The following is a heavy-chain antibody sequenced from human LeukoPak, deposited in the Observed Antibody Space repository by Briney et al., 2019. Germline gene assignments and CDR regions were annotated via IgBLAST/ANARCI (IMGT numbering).Heavy chain of an antibody. CDR2: IYHSGST. V-gene: IGHV4-4*02. D-gene: IGHD6-13*01. Sequence: PSETLSLTCAVSGGSISSSNWWSWVRQPPGKGLEWIGEIYHSGSTNYNPSLKSRVTISVDKSKNQFSLKLSSVTAADTAVYYCARGDSSSWYPFDYWGQGTLVTVSS. J-gene: IGHJ4*02. CDR3: ARGDSSSWYPFDY. CDR1: GGSISSSNW.